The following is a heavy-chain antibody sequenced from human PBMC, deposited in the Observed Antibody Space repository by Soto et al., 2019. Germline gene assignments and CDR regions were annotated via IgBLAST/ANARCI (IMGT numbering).Heavy chain of an antibody. D-gene: IGHD5-18*01. CDR1: GFTFSSYG. CDR3: ARVGDVDTAPDY. Sequence: QVQLVESGGGVVQPGRSLRLSCAASGFTFSSYGMHWVRQAPGKGLEWVAVIWDDGSNKYYASSVKGRFTISRDNSKNTLYLQMNSLRAEDTAVYYCARVGDVDTAPDYWGQGTLVTVSS. V-gene: IGHV3-33*01. J-gene: IGHJ4*02. CDR2: IWDDGSNK.